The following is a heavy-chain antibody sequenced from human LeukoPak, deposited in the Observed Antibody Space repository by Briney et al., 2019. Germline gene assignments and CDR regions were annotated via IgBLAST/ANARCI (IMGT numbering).Heavy chain of an antibody. V-gene: IGHV3-30*19. CDR3: ASGGGTYYDYFDY. J-gene: IGHJ4*02. Sequence: GGSLRLSCTASGFPFSSYGMHWVRQAPGKGLEWVAVISYDGSIKYYADSVKGRFTISRDNSKNTLYLQMNSLRAEDTAVYYCASGGGTYYDYFDYWGQGTLVTVSS. CDR1: GFPFSSYG. CDR2: ISYDGSIK. D-gene: IGHD1-26*01.